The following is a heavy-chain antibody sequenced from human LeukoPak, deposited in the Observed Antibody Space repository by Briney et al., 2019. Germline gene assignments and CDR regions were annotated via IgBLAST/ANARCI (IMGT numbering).Heavy chain of an antibody. Sequence: PSETLSLTCAGYGGSFFGYYWSWIRQPPGKGLEWIGEINHSGSTNYNPSLKSRVTISVDTCKNQFSLKLSSVTAADTAVYYCARGSLNIVVAGTYDYWGQGSLVTVSS. D-gene: IGHD6-19*01. J-gene: IGHJ4*02. CDR1: GGSFFGYY. CDR2: INHSGST. CDR3: ARGSLNIVVAGTYDY. V-gene: IGHV4-34*01.